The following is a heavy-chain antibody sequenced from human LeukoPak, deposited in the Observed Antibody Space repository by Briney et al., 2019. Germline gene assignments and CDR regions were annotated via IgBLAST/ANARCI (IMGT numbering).Heavy chain of an antibody. Sequence: GGSLRLSCAASGFTFSAYTMHWVRQAPGKGREWGALISYDGSSKYKESVKGRFTISRDNSKNTLLLEMNGLRLEDSAVYYCAREEGLGAAPFDYWGQGTLVTVSS. CDR2: ISYDGSSK. D-gene: IGHD1-26*01. CDR3: AREEGLGAAPFDY. V-gene: IGHV3-30*04. J-gene: IGHJ4*02. CDR1: GFTFSAYT.